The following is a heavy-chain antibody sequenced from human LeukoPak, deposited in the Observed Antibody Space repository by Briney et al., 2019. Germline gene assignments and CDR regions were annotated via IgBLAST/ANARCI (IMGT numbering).Heavy chain of an antibody. CDR2: IYTTGNT. Sequence: PSETLSLTCSVSGGSISSGSYYWTWIRLPAGKGLEWIGHIYTTGNTNYNPSLKSRVTISVDPSKNQFSLKVSSVTAADTAVYYCASGVGYTIDAFDIWGQGTMVTVSS. J-gene: IGHJ3*02. V-gene: IGHV4-61*09. CDR3: ASGVGYTIDAFDI. D-gene: IGHD5-18*01. CDR1: GGSISSGSYY.